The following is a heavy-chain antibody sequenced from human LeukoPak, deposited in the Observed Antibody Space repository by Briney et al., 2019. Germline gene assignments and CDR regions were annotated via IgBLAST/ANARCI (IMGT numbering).Heavy chain of an antibody. CDR2: ISSSGSTI. J-gene: IGHJ2*01. CDR3: ARSCSGGSCYDRWYFDL. V-gene: IGHV3-11*01. D-gene: IGHD2-15*01. Sequence: GGPLRLSCAASGFTFSDYYMSWIRQAPGKGLEWVSYISSSGSTIYYADSVKGRFTISRDNAKNSLYLQMNSLRAEDTAVYYCARSCSGGSCYDRWYFDLWGRGTLVTVSS. CDR1: GFTFSDYY.